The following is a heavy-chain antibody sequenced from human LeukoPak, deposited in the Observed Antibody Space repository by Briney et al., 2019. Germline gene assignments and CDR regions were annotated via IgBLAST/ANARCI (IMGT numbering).Heavy chain of an antibody. V-gene: IGHV3-21*01. Sequence: PGGSLRLSCATSGFIFSSYSMNWVRQAPGKGLEWVSSISSSSSYIYHADSVKGRFTISRDNAKNSLYLQMNSLRAEDTAMYYCARLAAAGTSFYGMGVWGKGTTDTVSS. CDR1: GFIFSSYS. CDR2: ISSSSSYI. CDR3: ARLAAAGTSFYGMGV. J-gene: IGHJ6*04. D-gene: IGHD6-13*01.